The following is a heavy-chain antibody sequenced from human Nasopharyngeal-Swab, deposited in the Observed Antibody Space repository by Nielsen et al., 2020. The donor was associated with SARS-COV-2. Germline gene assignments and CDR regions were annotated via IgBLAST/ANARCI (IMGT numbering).Heavy chain of an antibody. D-gene: IGHD3-16*02. Sequence: GVSLRLSCEASGFSSSTYWMTWVRQAPGKGPEWVANIKQDGSEKYYVDSVKGRFTVSRANPKNLLYLQVNGLRAEDTSVYYCARQGVFVPAYFHQHYMDVWGKGTTVTVSS. V-gene: IGHV3-7*03. CDR3: ARQGVFVPAYFHQHYMDV. CDR2: IKQDGSEK. CDR1: GFSSSTYW. J-gene: IGHJ6*03.